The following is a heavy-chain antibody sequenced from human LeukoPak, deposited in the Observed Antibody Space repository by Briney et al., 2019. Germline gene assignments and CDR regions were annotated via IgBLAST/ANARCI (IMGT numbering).Heavy chain of an antibody. V-gene: IGHV3-53*01. D-gene: IGHD3-22*01. J-gene: IGHJ3*01. CDR3: ARGPDRHSSGLIGL. CDR1: GFTVSSNY. Sequence: GGSLRLSCAASGFTVSSNYMSWVRQAPGKGLEWVSVIYSGGSTYYADSVKGRFTISRDNSKNTLYLQMNSLRAEDTAVYYCARGPDRHSSGLIGLWGQGTMVTVSS. CDR2: IYSGGST.